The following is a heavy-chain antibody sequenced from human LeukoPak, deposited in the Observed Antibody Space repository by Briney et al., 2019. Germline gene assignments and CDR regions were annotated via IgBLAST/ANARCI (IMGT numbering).Heavy chain of an antibody. D-gene: IGHD6-6*01. J-gene: IGHJ4*02. CDR2: IYPTGNT. Sequence: KASETLSLTYTVSGXSISSYYWSWIRQPAGKGLEWIGRIYPTGNTNYNPSLKSRVTMSVDTSKNQFSLKLSSVTAADTAVYYCARYTSSSDPYFDYWGQGALVTVSS. CDR1: GXSISSYY. CDR3: ARYTSSSDPYFDY. V-gene: IGHV4-4*07.